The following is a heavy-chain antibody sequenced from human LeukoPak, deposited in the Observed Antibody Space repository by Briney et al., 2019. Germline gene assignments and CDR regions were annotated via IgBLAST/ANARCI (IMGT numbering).Heavy chain of an antibody. V-gene: IGHV1-69*13. J-gene: IGHJ4*02. Sequence: ASVKVSCKASGGTFSSYAISWVRQAPGQGLEWMGGIIPIFGTANYAQKFQGRVTITADESTNTAYMELSSLRSEDTAVYYCAREDPSGYSSGWYYFDYWGQGTLVTVSS. CDR1: GGTFSSYA. CDR3: AREDPSGYSSGWYYFDY. CDR2: IIPIFGTA. D-gene: IGHD6-19*01.